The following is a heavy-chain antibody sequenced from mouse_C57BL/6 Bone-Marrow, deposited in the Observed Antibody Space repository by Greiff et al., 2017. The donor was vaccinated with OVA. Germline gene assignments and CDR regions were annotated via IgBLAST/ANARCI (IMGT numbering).Heavy chain of an antibody. CDR1: GFNIKDYY. CDR2: IDPEDGEN. J-gene: IGHJ3*01. Sequence: VQLQQSGAELVKPGASVKLSCTASGFNIKDYYMHWVKQRTEQGLEWIGRIDPEDGENKYAQKFQGKATITADTSSNTAYLQLSSLTSEDTAVYYCARRVSSPFAYWGQGTLVTVSA. CDR3: ARRVSSPFAY. V-gene: IGHV14-2*01. D-gene: IGHD1-1*01.